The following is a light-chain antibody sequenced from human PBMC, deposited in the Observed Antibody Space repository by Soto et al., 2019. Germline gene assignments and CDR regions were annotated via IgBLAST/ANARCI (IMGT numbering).Light chain of an antibody. J-gene: IGKJ4*02. CDR2: KAS. V-gene: IGKV1-5*03. Sequence: DIQMTQSPSTLSASVGDRVTITCRASQSISFYLAWYQQKPGNAPKLLIYKASSLESGVPSRFSGSGSRTEFTLTISSLQPDDFANYYCQHDKSFSPFGGGTKVEIK. CDR1: QSISFY. CDR3: QHDKSFSP.